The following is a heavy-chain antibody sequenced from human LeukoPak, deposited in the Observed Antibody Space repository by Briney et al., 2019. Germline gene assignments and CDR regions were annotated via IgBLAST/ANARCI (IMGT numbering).Heavy chain of an antibody. Sequence: SETLSLTCTVSGGSISSGDYYWSWIRQPPGKGLEWIGYIYYSGSTYYNPSLKSRVTISLDRSKNHFSLNLTSVTAADTAVYFCARETPLRYFDPWGQGTLVTVSS. CDR3: ARETPLRYFDP. J-gene: IGHJ5*02. V-gene: IGHV4-30-4*01. D-gene: IGHD3-9*01. CDR2: IYYSGST. CDR1: GGSISSGDYY.